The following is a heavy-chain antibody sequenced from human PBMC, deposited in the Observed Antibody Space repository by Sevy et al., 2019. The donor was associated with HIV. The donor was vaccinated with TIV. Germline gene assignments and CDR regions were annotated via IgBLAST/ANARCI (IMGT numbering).Heavy chain of an antibody. CDR3: TRVEGAADWGMDV. V-gene: IGHV3-49*04. CDR1: GFTFDDYT. J-gene: IGHJ6*02. Sequence: GGSLRLSCRASGFTFDDYTMSWVRQAPGKGLEWVAFIRSKAYGGTTEYGASVKGRFTISRDESKSIAYLQMNSLKTEDTAVYYCTRVEGAADWGMDVWGQGTTVTVSS. D-gene: IGHD1-26*01. CDR2: IRSKAYGGTT.